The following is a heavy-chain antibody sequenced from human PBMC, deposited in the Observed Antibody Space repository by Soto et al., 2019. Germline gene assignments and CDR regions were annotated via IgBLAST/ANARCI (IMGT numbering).Heavy chain of an antibody. CDR1: GFTFSTYA. CDR2: ISGSGGST. D-gene: IGHD3-22*01. J-gene: IGHJ4*02. CDR3: AKVGDASGYYYDFDY. V-gene: IGHV3-23*01. Sequence: GGSLRLSCAASGFTFSTYAMSWVRQAPGKGLEWVSAISGSGGSTNYADSVKGRFTTSRDNSKNTLYLQMNKLRADDTAVYYCAKVGDASGYYYDFDYWGQGTLVTVSS.